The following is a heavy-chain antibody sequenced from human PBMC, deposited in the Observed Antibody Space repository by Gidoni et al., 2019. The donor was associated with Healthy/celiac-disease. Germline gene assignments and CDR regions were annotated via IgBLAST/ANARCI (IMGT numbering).Heavy chain of an antibody. CDR2: ISWNSGSI. CDR3: AKDMKYSSGWLDY. Sequence: EVQLVESGGGLVQPGRSLRLSWPASGFTFDDYAMHWVRQAPGKGLEWVSGISWNSGSIGYADSVKGRFTISRDNAKNSLYLQMNSLRAEDTALYYCAKDMKYSSGWLDYWGQGTLVTVSS. V-gene: IGHV3-9*01. J-gene: IGHJ4*02. CDR1: GFTFDDYA. D-gene: IGHD6-19*01.